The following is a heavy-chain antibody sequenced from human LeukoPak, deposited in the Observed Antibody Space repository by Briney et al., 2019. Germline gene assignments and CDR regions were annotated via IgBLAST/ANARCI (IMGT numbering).Heavy chain of an antibody. CDR3: AKGGYKYDSSGHNYFDY. CDR1: GFTFNSYG. J-gene: IGHJ4*02. Sequence: GGSVRLSCEASGFTFNSYGMHWVRQAPGKGLEWVAFIRYDGSKKYYADSVQGRFTISRDNSKNTLYLQMNSLRAEDTAVYYCAKGGYKYDSSGHNYFDYWGQGTLVTVSS. D-gene: IGHD3-22*01. CDR2: IRYDGSKK. V-gene: IGHV3-30*02.